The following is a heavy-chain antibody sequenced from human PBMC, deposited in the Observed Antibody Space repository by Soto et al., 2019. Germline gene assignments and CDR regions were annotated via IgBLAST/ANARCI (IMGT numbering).Heavy chain of an antibody. D-gene: IGHD3-10*01. J-gene: IGHJ4*02. V-gene: IGHV1-46*03. CDR3: ARGEPTMVRGVIITHIDY. CDR1: GYTFTSYY. Sequence: ASVKVSCKASGYTFTSYYMHWVRQAPGQGLEWMGIINPSGGSTSYAQKFQGRVTMTRDTSTSTVYMELSSLRSEDTAVYYCARGEPTMVRGVIITHIDYWGQGTLVTVSS. CDR2: INPSGGST.